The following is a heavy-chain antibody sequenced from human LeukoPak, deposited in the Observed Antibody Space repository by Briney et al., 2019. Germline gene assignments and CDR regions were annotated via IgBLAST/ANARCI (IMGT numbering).Heavy chain of an antibody. D-gene: IGHD5-12*01. CDR1: GFTFSSYS. CDR3: ARDPEWLRLYHDY. CDR2: ISSSSSYI. V-gene: IGHV3-21*01. J-gene: IGHJ4*02. Sequence: GGSLTLSCAASGFTFSSYSMNWVRQAPGKGLEWVSSISSSSSYIYYADSVKGRFTISRDNAKNSLYLQMNSLRAEDTAVYYCARDPEWLRLYHDYWGQGTLVTVSS.